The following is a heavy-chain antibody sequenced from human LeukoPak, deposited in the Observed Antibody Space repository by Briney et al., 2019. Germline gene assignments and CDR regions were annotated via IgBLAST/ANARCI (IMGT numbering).Heavy chain of an antibody. Sequence: GGSLRLSCAASGFTFSDYYMSWIRQAPGKGLEWVSYISSSGSTIYYADSVKGRFTISRDNAKNSLYLQMNSLRAEDTAVYYCATVQWGIAVTGSAEYFQHWGQGTLVTVSS. CDR3: ATVQWGIAVTGSAEYFQH. J-gene: IGHJ1*01. CDR1: GFTFSDYY. D-gene: IGHD6-19*01. V-gene: IGHV3-11*01. CDR2: ISSSGSTI.